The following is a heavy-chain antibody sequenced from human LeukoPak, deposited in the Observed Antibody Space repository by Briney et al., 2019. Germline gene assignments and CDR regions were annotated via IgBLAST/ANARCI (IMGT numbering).Heavy chain of an antibody. CDR2: INHSGST. CDR1: GGSFSGYY. J-gene: IGHJ3*02. Sequence: PSETLSLTCAVYGGSFSGYYWSWIRQPPGKGLEWIGEINHSGSTNYNPSLKSRVTISVDTSKNQFSLKLSSVTAADTAVYYCARTQGNKARGAFDIWGQGTMVTVSS. V-gene: IGHV4-34*01. D-gene: IGHD3-10*01. CDR3: ARTQGNKARGAFDI.